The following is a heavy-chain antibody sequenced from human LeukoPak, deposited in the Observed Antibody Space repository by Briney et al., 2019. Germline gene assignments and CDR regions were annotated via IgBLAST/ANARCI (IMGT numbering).Heavy chain of an antibody. CDR3: AKEIKPGGRITIFGVVITNFDY. CDR2: ISGSGGST. D-gene: IGHD3-3*01. J-gene: IGHJ4*02. Sequence: PGGSLRLSCAASGFTFSSYAMSWVRQAPGKGLEWVSAISGSGGSTYYADSVKGRFTISRDNSKNTLYLQMNSLRAEDTAVYYCAKEIKPGGRITIFGVVITNFDYWGQGTLVTVSS. CDR1: GFTFSSYA. V-gene: IGHV3-23*01.